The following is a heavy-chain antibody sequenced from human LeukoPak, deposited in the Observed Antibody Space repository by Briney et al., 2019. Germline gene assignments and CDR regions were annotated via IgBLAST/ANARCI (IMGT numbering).Heavy chain of an antibody. J-gene: IGHJ4*02. CDR1: GFTFSSYA. V-gene: IGHV3-23*01. CDR2: ISGSGGST. D-gene: IGHD3-9*01. CDR3: AKENYDILTGYPPPPGYFDY. Sequence: GGSLRLSCAASGFTFSSYAMSWVRQAPGKGLEWVSAISGSGGSTYCADSVKGRFTISRDNSKNTLYLQMNSLRAEDTAVYYCAKENYDILTGYPPPPGYFDYWGQGTLVTVSS.